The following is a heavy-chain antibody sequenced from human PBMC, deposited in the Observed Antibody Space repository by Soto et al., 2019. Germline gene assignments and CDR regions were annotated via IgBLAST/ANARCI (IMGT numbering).Heavy chain of an antibody. CDR1: GYSFTSYW. V-gene: IGHV5-10-1*01. CDR2: IDPSDSYT. J-gene: IGHJ6*02. D-gene: IGHD5-18*01. Sequence: PGESLKISCKGSGYSFTSYWISWVRQMPGKGLEWMGRIDPSDSYTNYSPSFQGHVTISADKSISTAYLQWSSLKASDTAMYYCAREGSDTAMVTTDYYYGMDVWGQGTTVTVSS. CDR3: AREGSDTAMVTTDYYYGMDV.